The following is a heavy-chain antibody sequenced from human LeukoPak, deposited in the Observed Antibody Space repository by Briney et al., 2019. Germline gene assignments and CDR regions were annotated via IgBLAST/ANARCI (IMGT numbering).Heavy chain of an antibody. CDR1: GFTFSSYS. CDR2: ISSSSSYI. D-gene: IGHD3-10*01. Sequence: GGSLRLSCAASGFTFSSYSMNWVRQAPGKGLEWVSSISSSSSYIYYADSVKGRFTISKDNAKNSLYLQMNSLRAEDTAVYYCAKGFEAYGGAFDIWGQGTMVTVSS. V-gene: IGHV3-21*01. J-gene: IGHJ3*02. CDR3: AKGFEAYGGAFDI.